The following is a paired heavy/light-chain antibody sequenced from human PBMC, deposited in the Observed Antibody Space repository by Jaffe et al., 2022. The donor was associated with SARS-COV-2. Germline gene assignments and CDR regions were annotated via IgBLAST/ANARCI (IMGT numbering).Light chain of an antibody. V-gene: IGKV1-5*03. J-gene: IGKJ1*01. CDR3: QQYNSYEAT. CDR1: QSISSW. CDR2: KAS. Sequence: DIQMTQSPSTLSASVGDRVTITCRASQSISSWLAWYQQKPGKAPKLLIYKASSLESGVPSRFSGSGSGTEFTLTISSLQPDDFATYYCQQYNSYEATFGQGTKVEIK.
Heavy chain of an antibody. D-gene: IGHD3-22*01. CDR1: GFTFSSYG. J-gene: IGHJ6*02. CDR3: AKEFSDSSGYYYWAVTYYGMDV. CDR2: ISYDGSNK. Sequence: QVQLVESGGGVVQPGRSLRLSCAASGFTFSSYGMHWVRQAPGKGLEWVAVISYDGSNKYYADSVKGRFTISRDNSKNTLYLQMNSLRAEDTAVYYCAKEFSDSSGYYYWAVTYYGMDVWGQGTTVTVSS. V-gene: IGHV3-30*18.